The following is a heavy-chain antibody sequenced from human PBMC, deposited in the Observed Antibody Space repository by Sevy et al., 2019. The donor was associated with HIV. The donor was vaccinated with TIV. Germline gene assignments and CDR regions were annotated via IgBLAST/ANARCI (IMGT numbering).Heavy chain of an antibody. J-gene: IGHJ4*02. CDR1: GFTFSNYD. V-gene: IGHV3-13*01. CDR3: ARARSDSSGYYYYYFDY. CDR2: IGTAGDT. D-gene: IGHD3-22*01. Sequence: GGSLRLSCAASGFTFSNYDMHWVRQATGKGLEWVSAIGTAGDTYYPGSVKGRFTISRENAKNSLYFQMNSLRAGDTAVYYCARARSDSSGYYYYYFDYWGQGTLVTVSS.